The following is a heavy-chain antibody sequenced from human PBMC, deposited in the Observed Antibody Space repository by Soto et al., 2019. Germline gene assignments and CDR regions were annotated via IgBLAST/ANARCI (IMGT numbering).Heavy chain of an antibody. Sequence: PWGSLRLSCVASGFTFSSYSMNWVRQAPWKWLEWVSSISISSSYIYYADSVKGRFTISRDNAKNSLYLQMNSLRDEDTAVYYCARDLERYYDSSGYQTFDYWGQGTLVTVSS. V-gene: IGHV3-21*01. J-gene: IGHJ4*02. CDR1: GFTFSSYS. CDR2: ISISSSYI. CDR3: ARDLERYYDSSGYQTFDY. D-gene: IGHD3-22*01.